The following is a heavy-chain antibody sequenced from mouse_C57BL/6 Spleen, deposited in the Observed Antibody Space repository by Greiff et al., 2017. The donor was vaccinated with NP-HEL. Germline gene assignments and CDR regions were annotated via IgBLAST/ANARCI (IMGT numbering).Heavy chain of an antibody. CDR3: TRDGGGYYQAWFAY. CDR1: GFTFSSYA. V-gene: IGHV5-9-1*02. CDR2: ISSGGDSI. D-gene: IGHD3-1*01. J-gene: IGHJ3*01. Sequence: EVQLVESGEGLVKPGGSLKLSCAASGFTFSSYAMSWVRQTPRRGLGWVASISSGGDSIYYADTVKGRFTISRDNARNTLYLQMSSLKSEDTAMYYCTRDGGGYYQAWFAYWGQGTLVTVSA.